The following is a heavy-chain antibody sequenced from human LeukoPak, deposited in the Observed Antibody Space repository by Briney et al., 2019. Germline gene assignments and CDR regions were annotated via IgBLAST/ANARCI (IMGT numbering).Heavy chain of an antibody. D-gene: IGHD2-15*01. Sequence: PGGSLRLSCAASGFSFSDYYMSWIRQAPGKGLEWVSCISRSGSTIYYADSVKGRFTISRDNAKNSLYLQMNSLRAEDTAVYYCAIIGYCSGGSCYGTGAFDYWGQGTLVTVSS. CDR2: ISRSGSTI. V-gene: IGHV3-11*01. CDR1: GFSFSDYY. J-gene: IGHJ4*02. CDR3: AIIGYCSGGSCYGTGAFDY.